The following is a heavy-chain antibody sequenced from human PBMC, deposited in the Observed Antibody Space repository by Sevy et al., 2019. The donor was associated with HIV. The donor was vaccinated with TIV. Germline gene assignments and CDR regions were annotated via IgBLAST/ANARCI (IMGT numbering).Heavy chain of an antibody. V-gene: IGHV3-11*01. CDR1: GFTFSDYD. J-gene: IGHJ6*02. CDR3: ARDHEKDGDLGDYYYYAMDV. CDR2: IDGDGSAI. D-gene: IGHD4-17*01. Sequence: GGSLRLSCAASGFTFSDYDMSWIRQAPGKGLEWLSYIDGDGSAIYYAHSVKGRFTISRDNAKNSLYLKMNSLRAEDTALYYCARDHEKDGDLGDYYYYAMDVWGQGTTVTVSS.